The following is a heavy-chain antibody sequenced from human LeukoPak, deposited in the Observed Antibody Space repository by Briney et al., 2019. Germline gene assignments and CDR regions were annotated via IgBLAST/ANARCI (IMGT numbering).Heavy chain of an antibody. J-gene: IGHJ4*02. V-gene: IGHV3-33*06. D-gene: IGHD3-3*01. CDR2: IWYDGSNK. CDR3: AKELSDFWSGYPHDY. Sequence: GGSLRLSCAASGFTFSSYGMHWVRQAPGKGLEWVAVIWYDGSNKYYADSVKGRFTISRDNSKNTLYLQMNSLRAEDTAVYYCAKELSDFWSGYPHDYWGQGTLVTVSS. CDR1: GFTFSSYG.